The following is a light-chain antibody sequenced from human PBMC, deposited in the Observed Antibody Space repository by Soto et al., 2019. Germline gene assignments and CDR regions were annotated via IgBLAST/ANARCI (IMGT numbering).Light chain of an antibody. CDR1: QGINND. J-gene: IGKJ3*01. CDR2: DAI. Sequence: AIQLTQSPSSLSADVGDRVTITCRASQGINNDVAWFQQRPGRAPKLLIYDAINVQSGVPSRFSGSGSGAYFRLTISSLQPEDSATYYCFQDLNYTRTFGPGTRV. CDR3: FQDLNYTRT. V-gene: IGKV1-6*01.